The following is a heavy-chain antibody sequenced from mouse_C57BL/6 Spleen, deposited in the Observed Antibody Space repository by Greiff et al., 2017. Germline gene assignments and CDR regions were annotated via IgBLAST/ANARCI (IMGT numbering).Heavy chain of an antibody. J-gene: IGHJ2*01. D-gene: IGHD3-2*02. V-gene: IGHV1-19*01. CDR3: AREDSSGYGPY. CDR2: INPYNGGT. CDR1: GYTFTDYY. Sequence: VQLQQSGPVLVKPGASVKMSCKASGYTFTDYYMNWVKQSHGKSLEWIGVINPYNGGTSYNEKFKGKATLTVDKSSSTAYMELNSLTSEDSAVYYCAREDSSGYGPYWGQGTTLTVSS.